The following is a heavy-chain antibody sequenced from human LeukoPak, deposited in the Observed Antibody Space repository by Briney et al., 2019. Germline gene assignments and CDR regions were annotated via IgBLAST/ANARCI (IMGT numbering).Heavy chain of an antibody. V-gene: IGHV3-20*04. CDR2: INWNGGST. J-gene: IGHJ5*02. CDR1: GFTFDDYG. D-gene: IGHD3-10*01. Sequence: GGSLRLSCAASGFTFDDYGMSWVRQAPGKGLEWVSGINWNGGSTGYADSVKGRFTISRDNTKNSLYLQMNSLRAEDTALYYCAGGLQPDAYYYGSGSATDNWFDPWGQGTLVTVSS. CDR3: AGGLQPDAYYYGSGSATDNWFDP.